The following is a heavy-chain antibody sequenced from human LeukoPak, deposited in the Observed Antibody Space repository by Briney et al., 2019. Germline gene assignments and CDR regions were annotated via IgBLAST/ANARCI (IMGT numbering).Heavy chain of an antibody. CDR2: ISSSSSYI. Sequence: GGSLRLSCAASGFTFSSYSMNWVRQAPGKGLEWVSSISSSSSYIYYADSVKGRFTISRDNAKNSLYLQMNSLRAEDTAVYYCARVEENYMDAFDIWGQGTMVTVSS. J-gene: IGHJ3*02. V-gene: IGHV3-21*01. CDR1: GFTFSSYS. D-gene: IGHD1-7*01. CDR3: ARVEENYMDAFDI.